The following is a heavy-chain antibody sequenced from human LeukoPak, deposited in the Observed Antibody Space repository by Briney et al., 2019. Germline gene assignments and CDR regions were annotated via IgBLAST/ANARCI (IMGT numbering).Heavy chain of an antibody. Sequence: ASVKVSCKASGYTFTSYYMHWVRQAPGQGLEWMGIINPSGGSTSYAQKFQGRVTMTRDTSTSTAYMELSSLKSEDTAVYYCARDWSLGLGYCSNWGQGTLVTVSS. CDR3: ARDWSLGLGYCSN. D-gene: IGHD2-2*01. V-gene: IGHV1-46*01. J-gene: IGHJ4*02. CDR2: INPSGGST. CDR1: GYTFTSYY.